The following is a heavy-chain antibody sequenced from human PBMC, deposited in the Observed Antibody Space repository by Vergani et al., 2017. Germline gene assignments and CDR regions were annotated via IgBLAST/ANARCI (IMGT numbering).Heavy chain of an antibody. V-gene: IGHV3-7*01. Sequence: EVQLVASGGGLVQRGGSLRLSCEASGFTFSNRWMTWVRQAPGKGLEWVANIKNDGSKKNYVDSVKGRFTISRDNAKNSLYLQMNNLRVEDTAVYFCARSPHGYTYGGYISQFDPWGQGTLVTVSS. CDR1: GFTFSNRW. J-gene: IGHJ5*02. D-gene: IGHD5-18*01. CDR3: ARSPHGYTYGGYISQFDP. CDR2: IKNDGSKK.